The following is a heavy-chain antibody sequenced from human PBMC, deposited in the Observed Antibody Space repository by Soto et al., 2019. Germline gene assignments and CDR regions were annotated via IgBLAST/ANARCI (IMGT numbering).Heavy chain of an antibody. D-gene: IGHD2-2*01. CDR3: ARDWYCSSTSYYVGWWFDP. J-gene: IGHJ5*02. CDR1: GYTFTSYG. V-gene: IGHV1-18*01. Sequence: ASVKVSCKASGYTFTSYGISWVRQAPGQGLEWMGWISAYNGNTNYAQKLQGRVTMTTDTSTSTAYMELRSLRSDDTAVYYCARDWYCSSTSYYVGWWFDPWGQGTLVTVSS. CDR2: ISAYNGNT.